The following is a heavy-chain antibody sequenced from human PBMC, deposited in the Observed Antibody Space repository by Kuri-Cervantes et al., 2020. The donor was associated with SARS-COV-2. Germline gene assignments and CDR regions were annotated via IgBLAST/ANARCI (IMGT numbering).Heavy chain of an antibody. J-gene: IGHJ3*02. V-gene: IGHV1-18*01. CDR1: GYTFINYG. D-gene: IGHD3-22*01. CDR3: ARAYYDSSGYYPMGAFDI. CDR2: INTYNGNT. Sequence: ASVKVSCKASGYTFINYGLSWVRQAPGRGLEWVASINTYNGNTNYAQILQGRVTMTTDTSTSTAYMELRSLRSDDTAVYYCARAYYDSSGYYPMGAFDIWGQGTMVTVSS.